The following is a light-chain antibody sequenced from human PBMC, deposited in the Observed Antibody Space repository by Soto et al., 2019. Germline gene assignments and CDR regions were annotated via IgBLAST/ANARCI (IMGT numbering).Light chain of an antibody. CDR1: SFNIGSNY. Sequence: QSVLTQPPSASGTPGQRVTISCSGSSFNIGSNYVYWYQQFPVTAPKLLIYRNNQRPSGVPDRFSGSNSGTSASLAIGGLRSQDEADYYCATWDDSLSAWVFGGGTKLTVL. CDR2: RNN. V-gene: IGLV1-47*01. J-gene: IGLJ3*02. CDR3: ATWDDSLSAWV.